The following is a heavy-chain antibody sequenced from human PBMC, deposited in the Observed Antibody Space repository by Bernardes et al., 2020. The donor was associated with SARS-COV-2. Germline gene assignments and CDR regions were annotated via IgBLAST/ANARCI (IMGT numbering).Heavy chain of an antibody. V-gene: IGHV4-4*07. CDR2: IYTSGST. CDR3: ARDARIYSSSWSWFDP. J-gene: IGHJ5*02. D-gene: IGHD6-13*01. Sequence: LSVTCTVSGGSISSYYWSWIRQPAGKGLEWIGRIYTSGSTNYNPSLKSRVTMSVDTSKNQFSLKLSSVTAADTAVYYCARDARIYSSSWSWFDPWGQGTLVTVSS. CDR1: GGSISSYY.